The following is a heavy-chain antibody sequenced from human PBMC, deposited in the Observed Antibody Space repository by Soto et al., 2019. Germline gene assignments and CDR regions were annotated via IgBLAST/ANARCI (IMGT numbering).Heavy chain of an antibody. J-gene: IGHJ4*02. Sequence: SETLSLTCAVYGGSFSGYYWSWIRQPPGKGLEWIGEINHSGSTNYNPSLKSRVTISVDTSKNQFSLKLSSVTAADTAVYYCARDIVVDTAMVDFYYSDYWGQGTLVTVSS. CDR2: INHSGST. V-gene: IGHV4-34*01. CDR1: GGSFSGYY. CDR3: ARDIVVDTAMVDFYYSDY. D-gene: IGHD5-18*01.